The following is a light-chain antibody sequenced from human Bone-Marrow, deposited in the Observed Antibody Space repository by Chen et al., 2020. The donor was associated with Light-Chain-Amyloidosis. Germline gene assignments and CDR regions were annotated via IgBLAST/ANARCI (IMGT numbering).Light chain of an antibody. CDR1: QDIITS. CDR2: DAS. Sequence: DIQMTQSPSSLSASVGDRVIISCQASQDIITSLNWFQLKPGKAPKLLIYDASNLQTGVPSRFTGSGSGTHFTLAISILHPDDIATYYCHQYENLPFTFGPGTKVEMK. V-gene: IGKV1-33*01. CDR3: HQYENLPFT. J-gene: IGKJ3*01.